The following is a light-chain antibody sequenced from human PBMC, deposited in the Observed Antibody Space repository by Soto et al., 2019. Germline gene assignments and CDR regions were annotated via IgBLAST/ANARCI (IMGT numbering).Light chain of an antibody. Sequence: QSVLTQPPSVSGAPGQRVTISCSGTSSNIGAGYDVHWYHQLPGTAPKLLIFGNNNRPSGVPARFSASRSGTSASLAITGLQAEDEADYYCQSFDPNLRGSVFGGGTKLTVL. J-gene: IGLJ3*02. CDR3: QSFDPNLRGSV. CDR2: GNN. CDR1: SSNIGAGYD. V-gene: IGLV1-40*01.